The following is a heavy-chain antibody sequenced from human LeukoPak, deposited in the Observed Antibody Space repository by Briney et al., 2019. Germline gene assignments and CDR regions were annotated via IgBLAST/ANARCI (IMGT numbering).Heavy chain of an antibody. V-gene: IGHV1-3*01. CDR1: GYTFTSYA. Sequence: ASVKVSCKASGYTFTSYAMHWVRQAPGQRLEWMGWINAGNGNTKYSQKFQGRVTITRDTSASTAYMELSSLRSEDTAVYHCARVKGRRDTAMVPFDYWGQGTLVTVSS. CDR3: ARVKGRRDTAMVPFDY. D-gene: IGHD5-18*01. J-gene: IGHJ4*02. CDR2: INAGNGNT.